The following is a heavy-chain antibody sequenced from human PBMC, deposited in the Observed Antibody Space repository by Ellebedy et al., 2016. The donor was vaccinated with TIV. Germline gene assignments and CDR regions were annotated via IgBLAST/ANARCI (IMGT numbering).Heavy chain of an antibody. CDR3: ATVGAVAGSRALDS. CDR1: GNTFTGYS. Sequence: ASVKVSCXVSGNTFTGYSIHWVRQAPPQGLEWMGIINPTGRDTNYAQRFKARVTLTRGTSTTTFYMELRGLTSEDTAVYYCATVGAVAGSRALDSWGQGTLVIVSS. CDR2: INPTGRDT. D-gene: IGHD6-19*01. V-gene: IGHV1-46*01. J-gene: IGHJ5*01.